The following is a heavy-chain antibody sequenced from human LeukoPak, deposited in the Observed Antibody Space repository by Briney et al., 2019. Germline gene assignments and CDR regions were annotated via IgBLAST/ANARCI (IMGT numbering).Heavy chain of an antibody. CDR1: GGSISSYY. J-gene: IGHJ5*02. Sequence: SETLSLTCTVSGGSISSYYWSWIRQPPGKGLEWIGYIYTSGSTNYNPSLKSRVTISVDTSKNQFSLKLSSVTAADTAAYYCARSTDEGAFDPWGQGTLVTVSS. CDR3: ARSTDEGAFDP. V-gene: IGHV4-4*09. CDR2: IYTSGST. D-gene: IGHD3-16*01.